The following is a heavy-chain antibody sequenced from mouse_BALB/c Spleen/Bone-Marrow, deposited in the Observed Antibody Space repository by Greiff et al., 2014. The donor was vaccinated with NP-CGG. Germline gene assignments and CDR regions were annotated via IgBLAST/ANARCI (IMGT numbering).Heavy chain of an antibody. CDR2: IDPANGNT. J-gene: IGHJ2*01. CDR3: ANYYYGSHFDY. CDR1: GFKIKGNF. D-gene: IGHD1-1*01. Sequence: VQLQQSGAALVKPGASVKLSCHASGFKIKGNFMHWGKQRPGQGLEWIGRIDPANGNTKYDPKFQGKATITTDTSSNTAYLQLSSLTSEDTAVYYCANYYYGSHFDYWGQGTTLTVSS. V-gene: IGHV14-3*02.